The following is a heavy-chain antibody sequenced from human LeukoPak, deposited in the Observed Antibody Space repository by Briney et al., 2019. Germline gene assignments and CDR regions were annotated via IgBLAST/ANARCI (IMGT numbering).Heavy chain of an antibody. CDR3: ARQYSGYDMYFDY. J-gene: IGHJ4*02. D-gene: IGHD5-12*01. CDR2: VYPGDSDT. Sequence: GESLKISCEGSGYNFIKYWIGWVRQMPGKGLEWMGIVYPGDSDTRYSPSFQGQVTISVDKSISTAYLQWSSLKASDTANYYCARQYSGYDMYFDYWGQGTLVTVSS. CDR1: GYNFIKYW. V-gene: IGHV5-51*01.